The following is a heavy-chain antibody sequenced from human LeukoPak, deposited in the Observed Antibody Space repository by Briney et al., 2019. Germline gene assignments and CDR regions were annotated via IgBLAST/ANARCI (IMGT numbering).Heavy chain of an antibody. Sequence: PSETLSLTCTVSGGSISSGGYYWSWIRQHPGKGLEWIRYIYYSGSTYYNPSLKSRVTISVDTSKNQFSLKLSSVTAADTAVYYCARDRYTVVSWYFDLWGRGTLVTVSS. D-gene: IGHD4-23*01. V-gene: IGHV4-31*03. CDR3: ARDRYTVVSWYFDL. J-gene: IGHJ2*01. CDR2: IYYSGST. CDR1: GGSISSGGYY.